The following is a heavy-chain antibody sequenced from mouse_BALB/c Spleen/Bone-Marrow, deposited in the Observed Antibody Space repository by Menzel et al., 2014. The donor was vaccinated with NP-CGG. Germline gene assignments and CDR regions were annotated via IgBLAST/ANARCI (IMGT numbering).Heavy chain of an antibody. V-gene: IGHV5-2*01. Sequence: EVKLMESGGGLVQPGESLKLSCESNEYEFPSHDMSWVRKTPEKRLELVAAINSDGGITNYPDTMERRFTISRDNTKKTLYLQMSSLRSEDTALYYCARHGFYHAMDYWGQGTSVTVSS. CDR2: INSDGGIT. CDR3: ARHGFYHAMDY. CDR1: EYEFPSHD. J-gene: IGHJ4*01.